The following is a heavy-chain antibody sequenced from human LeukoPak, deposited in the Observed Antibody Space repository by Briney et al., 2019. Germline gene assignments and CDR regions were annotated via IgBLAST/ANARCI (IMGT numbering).Heavy chain of an antibody. CDR1: GFTVSRNY. J-gene: IGHJ4*02. D-gene: IGHD4-23*01. V-gene: IGHV3-48*01. CDR2: ISSSSSTI. CDR3: AREGGNSAFDY. Sequence: GGSLRLSCAASGFTVSRNYMSWVRQAPGKGLERVSYISSSSSTIYYADSVKGRFTISRDNAKNSLYLQMNSLRAEDTAVYYCAREGGNSAFDYWGQGTLVTVSS.